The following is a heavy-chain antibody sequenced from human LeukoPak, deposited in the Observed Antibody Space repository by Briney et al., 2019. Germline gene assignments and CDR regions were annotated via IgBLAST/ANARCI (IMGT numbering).Heavy chain of an antibody. CDR1: GYTFTGYY. D-gene: IGHD7-27*01. CDR2: INPKSGGT. V-gene: IGHV1-2*02. Sequence: ASVKLSCKASGYTFTGYYMHWVRQAPGQGLEWMGWINPKSGGTNYAQKFQGKVTMTRDTSISTAHMELSRLRSNDTAMYDCARLGEAGDPALYYFDYWGQGTLVTVSS. J-gene: IGHJ4*02. CDR3: ARLGEAGDPALYYFDY.